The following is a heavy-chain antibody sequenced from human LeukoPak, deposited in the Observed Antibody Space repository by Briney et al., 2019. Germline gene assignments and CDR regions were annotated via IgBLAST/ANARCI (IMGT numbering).Heavy chain of an antibody. V-gene: IGHV3-21*01. CDR2: ISSSSSYI. D-gene: IGHD1-7*01. Sequence: PGGSLRLSCAASGFTFSSYSMNWVRQAPGKGLEWVSSISSSSSYIYYADSVKGRFTISRDNAKNSLYLQMNSLRAEDTAVYYCAGPGGTGTTKYYYGMDVWGQGTTVTVSS. CDR1: GFTFSSYS. CDR3: AGPGGTGTTKYYYGMDV. J-gene: IGHJ6*02.